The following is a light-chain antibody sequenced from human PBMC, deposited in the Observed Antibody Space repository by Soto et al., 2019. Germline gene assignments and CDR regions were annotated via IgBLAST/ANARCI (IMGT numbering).Light chain of an antibody. CDR1: RRFDSSY. V-gene: IGKV3-20*01. Sequence: ELGLTRSPATLSLAPGQRATPSCSASRRFDSSYSAWYQRKPGQSPRLLIYAASNRATGIPDRFTGSGSGTDFTLTISRVEPEDCAVYYCQHYGPSTPYTFGQGTKVEIK. J-gene: IGKJ2*01. CDR2: AAS. CDR3: QHYGPSTPYT.